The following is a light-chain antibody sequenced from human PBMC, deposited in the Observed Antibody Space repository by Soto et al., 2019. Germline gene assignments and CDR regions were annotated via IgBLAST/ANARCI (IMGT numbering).Light chain of an antibody. J-gene: IGKJ5*01. CDR2: KAS. CDR1: QSISSG. CDR3: QHLNAYPIT. Sequence: IQMTQSPSTLSASVGDRVTITFLASQSISSGLVWYQQKPGKAPKLLIYKASSLESGVPSRFSGSGSGTEFTLTISSLQPDDFATYYCQHLNAYPITFGQGTRLEIK. V-gene: IGKV1-5*03.